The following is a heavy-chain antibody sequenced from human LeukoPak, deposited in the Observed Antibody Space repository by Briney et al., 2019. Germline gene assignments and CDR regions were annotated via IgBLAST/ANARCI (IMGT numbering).Heavy chain of an antibody. CDR3: ARDLVEAFDY. J-gene: IGHJ4*02. CDR1: GGSIRSYY. D-gene: IGHD2-15*01. V-gene: IGHV4-4*07. CDR2: IYSSGSS. Sequence: SETLSLTCIVSGGSIRSYYWSWIRQPAGKGLEWIGRIYSSGSSNYNPSLKSRVTMSVDTSKNQFSLKLSSVTAADTAVYYCARDLVEAFDYWGKGTLVTVSS.